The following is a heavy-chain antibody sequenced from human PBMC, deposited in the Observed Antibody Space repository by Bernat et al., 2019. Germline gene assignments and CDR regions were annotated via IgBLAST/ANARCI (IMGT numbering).Heavy chain of an antibody. CDR2: VYYSGTT. CDR1: GDSISNFY. J-gene: IGHJ2*01. Sequence: QVQLQESGPGLVKPSETLSLTCTVSGDSISNFYWTWIRQPPGKGLEWIGYVYYSGTTSYNPSLKSRVTLSVDTSNNKFSLRLTSGTAADMALYYCARSRYDSRSYYRGDWYFDLWGRGTLVTVSS. V-gene: IGHV4-59*08. CDR3: ARSRYDSRSYYRGDWYFDL. D-gene: IGHD3-22*01.